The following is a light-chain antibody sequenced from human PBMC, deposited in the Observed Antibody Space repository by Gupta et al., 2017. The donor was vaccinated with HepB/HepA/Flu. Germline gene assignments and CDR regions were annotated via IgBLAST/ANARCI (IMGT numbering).Light chain of an antibody. Sequence: AIRMTQSPSSFSASTGDRVTITFLASQGISSYLAWYQQKPGKAPKLLIYAASTLQSGVPSRFSGSGSGTDFTLTISCLQSEDFATYYCQQYYSFRRSFGHGTKVDIK. CDR2: AAS. V-gene: IGKV1-8*01. J-gene: IGKJ3*01. CDR3: QQYYSFRRS. CDR1: QGISSY.